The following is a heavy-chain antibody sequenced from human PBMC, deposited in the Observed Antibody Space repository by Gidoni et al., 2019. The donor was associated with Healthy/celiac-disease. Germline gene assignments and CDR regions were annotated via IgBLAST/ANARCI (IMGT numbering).Heavy chain of an antibody. CDR3: AREASGYIVVVPAAMYYGMDV. J-gene: IGHJ6*04. Sequence: QVQLVQSGAAVKKPVASVKVSCKASGYTFTSYGISWVRQAPGQGLEWMGWISAYNGNTNYAQKLQGRVTMTTDTSTSTAYMELRSLRSDDTAVYDWAREASGYIVVVPAAMYYGMDVWGKGTTVTVSS. D-gene: IGHD2-2*01. CDR1: GYTFTSYG. CDR2: ISAYNGNT. V-gene: IGHV1-18*01.